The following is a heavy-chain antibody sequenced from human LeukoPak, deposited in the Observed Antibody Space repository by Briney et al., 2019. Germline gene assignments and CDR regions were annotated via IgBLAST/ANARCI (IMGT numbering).Heavy chain of an antibody. CDR2: INPLGGST. CDR1: GYTFTTYY. CDR3: AKVGSGGYFDY. V-gene: IGHV1-46*01. D-gene: IGHD3-10*01. Sequence: ASVKVSCKAPGYTFTTYYMHWVRQAPGQGLEWMGTINPLGGSTTYAQKFQGRVTMARDTSTSTVYMELSSLRSEDTVIYYCAKVGSGGYFDYWGQGTLVTVSS. J-gene: IGHJ4*02.